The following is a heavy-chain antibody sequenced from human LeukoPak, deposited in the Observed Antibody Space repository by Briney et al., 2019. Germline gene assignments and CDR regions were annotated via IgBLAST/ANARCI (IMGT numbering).Heavy chain of an antibody. Sequence: GGSLRLSCAASGFTFSTHTMSWVRQAPGKGLEWVSAICGGSNCTYYADSEKGRFTISRDNSKNTVFLQMSSLRAEDTAVYFCAKPLRPTTSYFDYWGQGTLVTVSS. D-gene: IGHD1-26*01. CDR1: GFTFSTHT. CDR2: ICGGSNCT. J-gene: IGHJ4*02. V-gene: IGHV3-23*01. CDR3: AKPLRPTTSYFDY.